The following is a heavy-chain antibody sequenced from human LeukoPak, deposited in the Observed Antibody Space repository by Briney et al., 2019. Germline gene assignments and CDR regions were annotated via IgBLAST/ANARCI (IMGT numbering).Heavy chain of an antibody. CDR3: ARAITFGGVIIPD. CDR2: IYSSGST. V-gene: IGHV4-39*01. Sequence: SETLSLTCRVSGVSISSGSNYWGWIRQPPGKTLEWIGSIYSSGSTYYNSSLKSRVIILIDTAKNQFSLKLSSVTAADTAVYYCARAITFGGVIIPDWGQGTLVTVSS. D-gene: IGHD3-16*02. J-gene: IGHJ4*02. CDR1: GVSISSGSNY.